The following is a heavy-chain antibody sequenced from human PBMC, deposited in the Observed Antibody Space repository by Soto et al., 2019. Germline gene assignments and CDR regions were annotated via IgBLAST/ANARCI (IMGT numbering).Heavy chain of an antibody. D-gene: IGHD2-21*01. CDR3: ARTSYCGGDCYFTAGTDAFDI. Sequence: SETLSLTCAVYGGSFSGYYWSWIRQPPGKGLEWIGEINHSGSTNYNPSLKSRVTISVDTSKNQFSLKLSSVTAADTAVYYCARTSYCGGDCYFTAGTDAFDIWGQGTMVTVSS. CDR1: GGSFSGYY. J-gene: IGHJ3*02. CDR2: INHSGST. V-gene: IGHV4-34*01.